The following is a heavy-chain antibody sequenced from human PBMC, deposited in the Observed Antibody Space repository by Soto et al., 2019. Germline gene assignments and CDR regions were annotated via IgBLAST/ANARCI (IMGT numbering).Heavy chain of an antibody. Sequence: QVQLVESGGGVVQPGRSLRLSCAASGFTFSSYAMHWVRRAPGKGLEWVAVISYDGSNKYYADSVKGRFTISRDNSKNTLYLQMNSLRAEDTAVYYCAREGSTVTPYYYYYGMDFWGQGTTVTVSS. CDR3: AREGSTVTPYYYYYGMDF. J-gene: IGHJ6*02. V-gene: IGHV3-30-3*01. CDR2: ISYDGSNK. CDR1: GFTFSSYA. D-gene: IGHD4-17*01.